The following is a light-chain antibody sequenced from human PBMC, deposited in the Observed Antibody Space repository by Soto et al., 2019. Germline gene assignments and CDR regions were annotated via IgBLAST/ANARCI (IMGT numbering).Light chain of an antibody. V-gene: IGLV3-21*01. Sequence: SYELTQPPSVSVARGKTASISCGGNDIGSKGVHWYQQKPGQAPVLVIYSDTDLPTVITERFSGSNSANLATLTISRVEAGDEADYYCQVWDSGSAHVVFGGGTKVTVL. CDR3: QVWDSGSAHVV. CDR2: SDT. J-gene: IGLJ2*01. CDR1: DIGSKG.